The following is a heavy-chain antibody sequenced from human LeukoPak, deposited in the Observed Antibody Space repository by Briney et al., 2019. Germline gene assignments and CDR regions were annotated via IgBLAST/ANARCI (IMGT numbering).Heavy chain of an antibody. CDR2: IYYSGST. CDR3: ARPGYGSGIFDAFDI. V-gene: IGHV4-39*07. CDR1: GGSISSSSYY. J-gene: IGHJ3*02. D-gene: IGHD3-10*01. Sequence: SETLSLTCTVSGGSISSSSYYWGWIRQPPGKGLEWIGSIYYSGSTYYNPSLKSRVTISVDTSKNQFSLKLSSVTAADTAVYYCARPGYGSGIFDAFDIWGQGTMVTVSS.